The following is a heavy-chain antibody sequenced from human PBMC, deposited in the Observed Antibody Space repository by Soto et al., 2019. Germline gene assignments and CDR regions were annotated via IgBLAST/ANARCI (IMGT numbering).Heavy chain of an antibody. CDR3: ARDSDTAPYYYYDMDV. Sequence: QVQLVQSGAEVKKPGASVKVSCKASGYTFTSYGISWVRQAPGPGLEWIGWISAYNGNTNYAQKLQGRVTMTTDTSASTADIELSSLRSDDTAGYYCARDSDTAPYYYYDMDVWGQGTTVTVSS. J-gene: IGHJ6*02. V-gene: IGHV1-18*04. CDR1: GYTFTSYG. CDR2: ISAYNGNT. D-gene: IGHD5-18*01.